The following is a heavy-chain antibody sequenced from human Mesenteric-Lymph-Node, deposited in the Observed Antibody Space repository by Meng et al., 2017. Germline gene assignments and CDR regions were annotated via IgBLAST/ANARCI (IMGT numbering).Heavy chain of an antibody. Sequence: QVQLVESGGGVVQPERSLRLSCAVSGVTLTSSIIHWVRQAPGKGLEWLALISKDESDRQFADSVRGRFTISRDTSKNTVYLQMNNMKTEDTAVYFCVREKGSSGRAGWFDPWGQGTLVTVSS. CDR1: GVTLTSSI. J-gene: IGHJ5*02. CDR2: ISKDESDR. D-gene: IGHD6-19*01. V-gene: IGHV3-30*11. CDR3: VREKGSSGRAGWFDP.